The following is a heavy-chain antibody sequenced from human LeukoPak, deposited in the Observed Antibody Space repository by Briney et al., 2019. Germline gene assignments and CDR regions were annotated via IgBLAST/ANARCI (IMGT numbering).Heavy chain of an antibody. J-gene: IGHJ4*02. D-gene: IGHD6-6*01. CDR1: GGSISSYY. Sequence: SETLSLTCTVSGGSISSYYWSWIRQPPGKGLEWIGYIYYSGSTNYNPSLKSRVTISVDTSKNQFSLKLSSVTAADTAVYYCARSGMKSSAPDYWGQGTLVTVSS. V-gene: IGHV4-59*01. CDR2: IYYSGST. CDR3: ARSGMKSSAPDY.